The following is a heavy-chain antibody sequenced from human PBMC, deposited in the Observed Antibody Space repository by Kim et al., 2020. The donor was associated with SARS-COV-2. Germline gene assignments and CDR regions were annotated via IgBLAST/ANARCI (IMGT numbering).Heavy chain of an antibody. Sequence: GGSLRLSCAASGFTVSSNYMSWVRQAPGKGLEWVSVIYSGGSTYYADSVKGRFTISRDNSKNTLYLQMNSLRAEDTAVYYCARDLYYYGMDVWGQGTTITVSS. CDR1: GFTVSSNY. CDR3: ARDLYYYGMDV. J-gene: IGHJ6*02. V-gene: IGHV3-53*01. CDR2: IYSGGST.